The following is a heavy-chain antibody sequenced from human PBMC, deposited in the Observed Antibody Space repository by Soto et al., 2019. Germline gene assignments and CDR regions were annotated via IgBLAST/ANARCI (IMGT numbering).Heavy chain of an antibody. D-gene: IGHD6-19*01. J-gene: IGHJ4*02. V-gene: IGHV3-23*01. CDR1: GFTFSSFA. Sequence: PGGSLRLSCAASGFTFSSFAMSWVRQAPGKGLDWVSGISFSGGGTYYADSVEGRFTISRDNSKSTLYLQMNYLRAEDTAVYYCATAAVAGTVPPLSIEYWGQGTLVTVSS. CDR2: ISFSGGGT. CDR3: ATAAVAGTVPPLSIEY.